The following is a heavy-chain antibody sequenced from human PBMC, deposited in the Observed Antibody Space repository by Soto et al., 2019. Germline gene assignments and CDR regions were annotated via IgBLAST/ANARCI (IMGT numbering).Heavy chain of an antibody. CDR3: ARDSPLDSSPHLNWFDP. V-gene: IGHV1-69*13. J-gene: IGHJ5*02. CDR2: IIPIFGTA. Sequence: GASVKVSCKASGGTFSSYAISWVRQAPGQGLEWMGGIIPIFGTANYAQKFQGRVTITADESTSTAYMELSSLRSEDTAVYYCARDSPLDSSPHLNWFDPWGQGTLVTVSS. D-gene: IGHD3-22*01. CDR1: GGTFSSYA.